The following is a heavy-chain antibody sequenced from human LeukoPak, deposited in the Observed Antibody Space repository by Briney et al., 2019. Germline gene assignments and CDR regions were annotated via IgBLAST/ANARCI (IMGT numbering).Heavy chain of an antibody. CDR3: ARSLPDAFDI. CDR1: GGSISSSSYY. V-gene: IGHV4-39*07. J-gene: IGHJ3*02. Sequence: SETLSLTCTVSGGSISSSSYYWGWLRQPPGKGLEWIGSIHYSGSTYYNPSLKSRVTISVDTSKNQSSLKLSSVTAADTAVYYCARSLPDAFDIWGQGTMVTVSS. CDR2: IHYSGST.